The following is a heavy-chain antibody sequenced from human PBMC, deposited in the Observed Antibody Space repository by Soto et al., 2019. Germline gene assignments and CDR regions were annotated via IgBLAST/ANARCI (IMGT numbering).Heavy chain of an antibody. Sequence: SETLSLTCAVYGGSFSGYYWSWIRQPPGKGLEWIGEINHSGSTNYNPSLKSRVTISVDTSKNQFSLKLSSVTAADTAVYYCAGSSIAATYGMDVWGQGTTVTVS. J-gene: IGHJ6*02. CDR2: INHSGST. V-gene: IGHV4-34*01. D-gene: IGHD6-6*01. CDR1: GGSFSGYY. CDR3: AGSSIAATYGMDV.